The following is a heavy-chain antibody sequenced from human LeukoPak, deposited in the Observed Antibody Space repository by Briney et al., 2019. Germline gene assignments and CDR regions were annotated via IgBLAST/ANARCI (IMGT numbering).Heavy chain of an antibody. D-gene: IGHD3-10*01. J-gene: IGHJ4*02. CDR2: IYYSGST. V-gene: IGHV4-30-4*01. Sequence: SETLSLTCAVSGGSIRPHYWSWIRQPPGKGLEWIGYIYYSGSTYYNPSLKSRVTISVDTSKNQFSLKLSSVTAADTAVYYCASASDLKFDYWGQGALVTVSS. CDR3: ASASDLKFDY. CDR1: GGSIRPHY.